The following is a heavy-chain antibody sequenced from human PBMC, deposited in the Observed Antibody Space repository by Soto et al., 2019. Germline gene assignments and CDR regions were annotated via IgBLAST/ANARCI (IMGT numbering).Heavy chain of an antibody. J-gene: IGHJ4*02. Sequence: PSETLSLTCTVSGGSISSYYWSWIRQPPGKGLGWIGYIYYSGSTNYNPSLKSRVTISVDTSKNQFSLKLSSVTAADTAVYYCARGRLERRPLFDYWGQGTLVTVSS. V-gene: IGHV4-59*01. CDR1: GGSISSYY. CDR2: IYYSGST. D-gene: IGHD1-1*01. CDR3: ARGRLERRPLFDY.